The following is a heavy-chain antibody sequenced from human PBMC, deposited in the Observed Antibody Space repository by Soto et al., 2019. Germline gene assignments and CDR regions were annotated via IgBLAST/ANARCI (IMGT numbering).Heavy chain of an antibody. D-gene: IGHD6-13*01. V-gene: IGHV6-1*01. CDR1: GDSVSSNSAA. J-gene: IGHJ6*02. CDR2: TYHRSKWYN. CDR3: SKVSGDNSWYGGDDMDV. Sequence: PSQTLSLTCAISGDSVSSNSAAWNWIRQSPSRGLEWLGRTYHRSKWYNDYAVSVKGRITINPDTSKNQFSLQLNSVTPEDTAVYFCSKVSGDNSWYGGDDMDVWGQGTTVTVSS.